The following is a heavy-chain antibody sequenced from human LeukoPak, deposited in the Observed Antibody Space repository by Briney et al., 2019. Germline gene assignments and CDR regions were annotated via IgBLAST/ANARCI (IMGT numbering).Heavy chain of an antibody. CDR3: TRVRRGQWLSFDYFYY. V-gene: IGHV3-49*04. CDR1: GFTFGDYA. CDR2: IRSIAYGGTT. Sequence: GGSLRLSCTASGFTFGDYAMSWVRQAPGKGLEWVGFIRSIAYGGTTEYAVSVKCRFTISRDDSKSIGKLQKNSLKTDDTAVYYCTRVRRGQWLSFDYFYYWGQGTLVTVSS. J-gene: IGHJ4*02. D-gene: IGHD6-19*01.